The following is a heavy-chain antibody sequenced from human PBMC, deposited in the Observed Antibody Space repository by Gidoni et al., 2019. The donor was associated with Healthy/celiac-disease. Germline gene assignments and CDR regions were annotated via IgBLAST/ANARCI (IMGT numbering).Heavy chain of an antibody. J-gene: IGHJ6*02. Sequence: EVQLVESGGGLIQPGGSLRLSCAASGFTVSSNYMSWVRQAPGKGLEWVSVIYSGGSTYYADSVKGRFTISRDNSKNTLYLQMNSLRAEDTAVYYCARDLDDSSGYSPSGGMDVWGQGTTVTVSS. CDR3: ARDLDDSSGYSPSGGMDV. CDR2: IYSGGST. D-gene: IGHD3-22*01. V-gene: IGHV3-53*01. CDR1: GFTVSSNY.